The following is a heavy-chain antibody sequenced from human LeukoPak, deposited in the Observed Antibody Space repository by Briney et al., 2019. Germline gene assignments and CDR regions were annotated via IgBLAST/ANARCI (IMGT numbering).Heavy chain of an antibody. J-gene: IGHJ6*02. Sequence: PGGSLRLSCAASGFSCSTRGMSWVRQAPGKGLEWVSAISGNDESTFYADSVKGRFTISRDNSRNTLYLQMNSLRAEDTAVYYCARDRGGYRPRGMDVWGQGTTVTVSS. D-gene: IGHD5-24*01. CDR2: ISGNDEST. CDR1: GFSCSTRG. CDR3: ARDRGGYRPRGMDV. V-gene: IGHV3-23*01.